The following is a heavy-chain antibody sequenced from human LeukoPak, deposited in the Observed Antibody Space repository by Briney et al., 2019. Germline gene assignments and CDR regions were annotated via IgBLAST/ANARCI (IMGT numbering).Heavy chain of an antibody. J-gene: IGHJ4*02. D-gene: IGHD6-13*01. V-gene: IGHV4-34*01. CDR1: VGSFSAYY. CDR2: INHSGST. CDR3: SARPDY. Sequence: NSSETLSLTCAVYVGSFSAYYRSWIRQPPGKGLQWIGEINHSGSTNCNPSLKSRVTISVDTSKNQFSLNLTSVTAADTAVFSSSARPDYWGQGTLVTVSS.